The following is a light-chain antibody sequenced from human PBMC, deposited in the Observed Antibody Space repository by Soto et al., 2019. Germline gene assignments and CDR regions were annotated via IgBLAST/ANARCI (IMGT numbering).Light chain of an antibody. CDR2: DVS. Sequence: QSALTQPPSASGSPGQSVTISCTGTSNDVGASDYVSWYQQHPGKAPKFMIYDVSKRPSGVPDRFSGSKSGNTASLTVSGLQAEDEADYYCSSYAGSNNFVVFGGGTKLTVL. CDR1: SNDVGASDY. V-gene: IGLV2-8*01. CDR3: SSYAGSNNFVV. J-gene: IGLJ2*01.